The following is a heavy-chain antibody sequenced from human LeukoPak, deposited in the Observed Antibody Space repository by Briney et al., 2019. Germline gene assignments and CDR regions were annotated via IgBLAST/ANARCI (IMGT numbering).Heavy chain of an antibody. D-gene: IGHD3-10*01. CDR2: IYYSGST. CDR1: GGSISSYY. V-gene: IGHV4-39*01. Sequence: SETLSLTCTVSGGSISSYYWGWIRQPPGKGLEWIGSIYYSGSTYYNPSLKSRVTISVDTSKNQFSLKLSSVTAADTAVYYCARHSFDYYGSGVSSYFDYWGQGTLVTVSS. CDR3: ARHSFDYYGSGVSSYFDY. J-gene: IGHJ4*02.